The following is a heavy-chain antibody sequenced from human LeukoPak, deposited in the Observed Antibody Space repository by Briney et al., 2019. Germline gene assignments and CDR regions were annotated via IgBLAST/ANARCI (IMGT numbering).Heavy chain of an antibody. V-gene: IGHV4-59*01. J-gene: IGHJ5*02. CDR1: GSSISSYY. CDR2: IYYSGST. D-gene: IGHD6-19*01. Sequence: SETLSLTCTVSGSSISSYYWSWIRQPPGKGLEWVGYIYYSGSTNYNPSLKSRVTISVDTSKNQFSLKLTSVTAADTAVYYCARGRGSGGPFDPWGQGTLVTVSS. CDR3: ARGRGSGGPFDP.